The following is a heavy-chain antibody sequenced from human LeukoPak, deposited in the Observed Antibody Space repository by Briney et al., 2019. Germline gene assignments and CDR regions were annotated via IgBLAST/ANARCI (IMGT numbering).Heavy chain of an antibody. V-gene: IGHV4-34*01. D-gene: IGHD3-16*01. Sequence: PSETLSLTCAVYGGSFSGYYWSWIRQPPGKGLEWIGEINHSGSTNYNPSLKSRVTISVDTSKNQFSLKLSSVTAADTAVYYCARDIEAIWHWFDPWGQGTLVTVSS. CDR2: INHSGST. CDR1: GGSFSGYY. J-gene: IGHJ5*02. CDR3: ARDIEAIWHWFDP.